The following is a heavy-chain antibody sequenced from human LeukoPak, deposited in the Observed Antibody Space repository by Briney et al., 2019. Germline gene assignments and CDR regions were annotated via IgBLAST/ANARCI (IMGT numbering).Heavy chain of an antibody. CDR3: ARVSRSHFDY. CDR1: GGSFRGYY. V-gene: IGHV4-34*01. J-gene: IGHJ4*02. CDR2: ISHSGST. Sequence: MPAVPLSLTCAVYGGSFRGYYWSWLRQPPGEGLEWLGEISHSGSTNYNPSLKSRVTVSVDKSKNQFSLTMSYVDAPDTAGNFCARVSRSHFDYWGQGTLVTVSS.